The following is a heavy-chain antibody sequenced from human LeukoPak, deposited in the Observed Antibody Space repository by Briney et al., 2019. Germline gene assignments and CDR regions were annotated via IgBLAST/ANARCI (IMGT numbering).Heavy chain of an antibody. Sequence: GLSLRFSCAASAFTFSTYAMNWVRHAPGKGLEWVSSISSGGGTTYYADSVKGRSTISRDNSKNTLYLQMNSLRPEDTAMYYCANAVCTTSSCSGFYGMDLWGQGTTVAVSS. CDR1: AFTFSTYA. D-gene: IGHD2-2*01. J-gene: IGHJ6*02. CDR3: ANAVCTTSSCSGFYGMDL. V-gene: IGHV3-23*01. CDR2: ISSGGGTT.